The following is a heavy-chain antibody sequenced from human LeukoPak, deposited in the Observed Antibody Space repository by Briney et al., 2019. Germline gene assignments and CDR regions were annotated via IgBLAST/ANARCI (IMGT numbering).Heavy chain of an antibody. J-gene: IGHJ4*02. CDR1: GFTFSSYA. V-gene: IGHV3-23*01. Sequence: GGSLRLSCAASGFTFSSYAMSWVRQAPGKGLDWVSSINGGGGSTYYADSVKGRFTISRDNSKNTLYLQMNSLRAEDTAVYYCASGLVVVTVYFDYWGQGTLVTVSS. CDR2: INGGGGST. D-gene: IGHD2-21*02. CDR3: ASGLVVVTVYFDY.